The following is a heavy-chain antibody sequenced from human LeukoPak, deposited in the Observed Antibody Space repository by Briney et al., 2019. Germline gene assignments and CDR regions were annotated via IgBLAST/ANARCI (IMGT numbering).Heavy chain of an antibody. J-gene: IGHJ4*02. CDR1: GFTFSGSA. V-gene: IGHV3-23*01. CDR2: ISGSGGST. CDR3: AKTAGSTLLPYDY. D-gene: IGHD3-10*01. Sequence: PGGSLRLSCAASGFTFSGSAMHWVRQASGKGLEWVSAISGSGGSTYYADSVKGRFTISRDNSKKTLYLQMNRLRTEDTAVYYCAKTAGSTLLPYDYGGQGTLVTVSS.